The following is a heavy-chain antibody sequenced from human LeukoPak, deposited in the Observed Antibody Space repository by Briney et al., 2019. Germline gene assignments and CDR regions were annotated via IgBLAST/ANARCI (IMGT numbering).Heavy chain of an antibody. CDR3: ARIGGARDFDY. V-gene: IGHV1-2*02. D-gene: IGHD3-16*01. CDR1: GYTFTNYG. J-gene: IGHJ4*02. Sequence: ASVKVSCKASGYTFTNYGISWVRQAPGQGLEWMGWISPNTGGTNYAQKFQGRVTMTGDTSISTAYMELSRLTSDDTAVYYCARIGGARDFDYWGQGTLVTVSS. CDR2: ISPNTGGT.